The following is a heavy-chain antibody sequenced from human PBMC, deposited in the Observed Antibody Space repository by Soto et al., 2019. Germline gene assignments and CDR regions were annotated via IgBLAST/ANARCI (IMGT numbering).Heavy chain of an antibody. Sequence: WGSRRLSCAAAGFRFSGYSMNXVRQAPGRGLEWVSYISSSSFTIHYADSVEGRFAISRDNAKNSLYLQMNSLRAEDTAVYYCARDYNGFWSGXFDX. CDR2: ISSSSFTI. CDR3: ARDYNGFWSGXFDX. J-gene: IGHJ4*01. D-gene: IGHD3-3*01. V-gene: IGHV3-48*01. CDR1: GFRFSGYS.